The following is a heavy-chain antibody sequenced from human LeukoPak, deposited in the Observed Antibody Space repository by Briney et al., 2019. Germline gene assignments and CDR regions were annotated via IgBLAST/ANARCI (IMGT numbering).Heavy chain of an antibody. CDR3: AREGGGAAPGYWFDP. Sequence: ASVKVSCKASGYTFTDYCVHWVRQAPGQGLEWMGWVNPNSGGTYYAQKFQGRVTMTRDTSIRTAYMELSGLRSGDTAVYYCAREGGGAAPGYWFDPWGQGTPGHRLL. J-gene: IGHJ5*02. V-gene: IGHV1-2*02. CDR1: GYTFTDYC. CDR2: VNPNSGGT. D-gene: IGHD6-13*01.